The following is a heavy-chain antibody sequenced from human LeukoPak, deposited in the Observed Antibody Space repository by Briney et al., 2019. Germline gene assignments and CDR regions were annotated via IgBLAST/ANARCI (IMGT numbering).Heavy chain of an antibody. Sequence: ASVKVSCKASGYTFTGYYMHWVRQAPGQGLEWMGWINPNSGGTNYAQKFQGWVTMTRDTSISTACMELSRLRSDDTAVYYCARDRAVAGPDYYYYGMDVWGQGTTVTVSS. J-gene: IGHJ6*02. V-gene: IGHV1-2*04. CDR2: INPNSGGT. CDR3: ARDRAVAGPDYYYYGMDV. D-gene: IGHD6-19*01. CDR1: GYTFTGYY.